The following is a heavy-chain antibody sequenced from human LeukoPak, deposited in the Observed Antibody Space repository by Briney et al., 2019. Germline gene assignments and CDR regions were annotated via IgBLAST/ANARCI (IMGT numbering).Heavy chain of an antibody. CDR3: ARVEAITMVRGVIMGNWFDP. D-gene: IGHD3-10*01. Sequence: SETLSLTCEVYGGSFSGYYWSWIRQPPGKGLEWIGEINDSGTTNCNPSLKSRVTTSVDTSKNQFFLKLSSVTAADTAVYYCARVEAITMVRGVIMGNWFDPWGQGTLVTVSS. CDR1: GGSFSGYY. CDR2: INDSGTT. J-gene: IGHJ5*02. V-gene: IGHV4-34*01.